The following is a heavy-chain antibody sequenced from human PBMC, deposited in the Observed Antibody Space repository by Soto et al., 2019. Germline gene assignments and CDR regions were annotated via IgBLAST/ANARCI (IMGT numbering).Heavy chain of an antibody. D-gene: IGHD6-13*01. CDR2: ISAYNGNT. Sequence: ASVKVSCKASGYTFTSYGISWVRQAPGQGLEWMGWISAYNGNTNYAQKLQGRVTMTTDTSTSTAYMELRSLRSDDTAVYYCARVGGDTYSSSWYRLGTAHDYWGQGTLVTVSS. V-gene: IGHV1-18*01. J-gene: IGHJ4*02. CDR3: ARVGGDTYSSSWYRLGTAHDY. CDR1: GYTFTSYG.